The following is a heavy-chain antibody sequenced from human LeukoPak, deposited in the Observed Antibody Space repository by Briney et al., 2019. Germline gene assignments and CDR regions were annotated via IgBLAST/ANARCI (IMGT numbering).Heavy chain of an antibody. CDR1: GFTLSSYA. Sequence: RPGGSLRLSCAASGFTLSSYAMSWVRQAPGKGLEWVSGILDSGYSTYYANSVKGRFTISRDNSNNTLYLQMNSLRAEDTAVYYCAKLGGHPLHNYYVGVWGKGTTVAVSS. CDR2: ILDSGYST. D-gene: IGHD3-16*01. CDR3: AKLGGHPLHNYYVGV. J-gene: IGHJ6*03. V-gene: IGHV3-23*01.